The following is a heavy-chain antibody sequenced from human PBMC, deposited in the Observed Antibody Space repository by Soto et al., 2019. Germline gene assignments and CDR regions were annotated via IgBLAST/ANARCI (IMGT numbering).Heavy chain of an antibody. Sequence: QVQLVQSGAAVTKPGASVKVSCKASGYTSMNYGISWVRQAPGQGLEWMGWIYSYRGDTNYAQKFRDRIIMTTDTSTSTVYMELRNLRSDDTAVYYCARDGDQWDHRYCDTWGQGTLVTVSS. J-gene: IGHJ4*02. V-gene: IGHV1-18*01. CDR2: IYSYRGDT. CDR1: GYTSMNYG. CDR3: ARDGDQWDHRYCDT. D-gene: IGHD1-26*01.